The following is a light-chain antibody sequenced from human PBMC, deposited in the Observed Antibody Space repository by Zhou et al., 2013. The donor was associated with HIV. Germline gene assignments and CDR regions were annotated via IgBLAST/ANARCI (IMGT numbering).Light chain of an antibody. J-gene: IGKJ1*01. CDR1: QSVDNSY. Sequence: EIVLTQSPGTLSLSPGERATLSCRASQSVDNSYLAWYQQKPGQAPRLLIYGASSRATDIPDRFSGSGSGTEFTLTIASLQSEDFAVYFCQQYNYWPQTFGQGTQVEIK. V-gene: IGKV3-20*01. CDR2: GAS. CDR3: QQYNYWPQT.